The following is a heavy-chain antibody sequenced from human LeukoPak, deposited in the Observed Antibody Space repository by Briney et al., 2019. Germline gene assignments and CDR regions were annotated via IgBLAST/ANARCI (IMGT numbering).Heavy chain of an antibody. CDR1: GFTFSIAW. CDR2: ISSSSSYI. Sequence: PGGSLRLSCAASGFTFSIAWMSWVRQAPGKGLEWVSSISSSSSYIYYADSVKGRFTISRDNAKNSLYLQMNSLRAEDTAVYYCARDLYTLVGATYYFDYWGQGTLVTVSS. D-gene: IGHD1-26*01. CDR3: ARDLYTLVGATYYFDY. J-gene: IGHJ4*02. V-gene: IGHV3-21*01.